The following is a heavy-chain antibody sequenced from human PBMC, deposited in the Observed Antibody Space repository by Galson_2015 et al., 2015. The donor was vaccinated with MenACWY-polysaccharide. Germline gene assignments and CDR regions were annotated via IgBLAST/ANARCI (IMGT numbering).Heavy chain of an antibody. V-gene: IGHV3-48*03. CDR2: ISGSGGTI. J-gene: IGHJ4*02. D-gene: IGHD5-18*01. CDR3: TRDDSYGYYKPYYFDY. Sequence: SLRLSCAASGFTFSSYEMNWVRQAPGKGLEWVSYISGSGGTIYYADSVKGRFTISRDNAKNSLYLQMSSLRAEDAAVYYCTRDDSYGYYKPYYFDYWGQGTLVTVSS. CDR1: GFTFSSYE.